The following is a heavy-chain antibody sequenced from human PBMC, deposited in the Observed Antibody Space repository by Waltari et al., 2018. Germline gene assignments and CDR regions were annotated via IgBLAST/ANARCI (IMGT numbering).Heavy chain of an antibody. D-gene: IGHD6-6*01. CDR3: AREGQSSSSIY. J-gene: IGHJ4*02. Sequence: QVQLQQWGAGLLKPSETLSLTCAVYGGSFSGYYWSWIRQPPGKGLEWIGEINHSGSTNYNPSLKSRVTISVDTSKNQFSLKLSSVTAADTVVYYCAREGQSSSSIYWGQGTLVTVSS. CDR1: GGSFSGYY. CDR2: INHSGST. V-gene: IGHV4-34*01.